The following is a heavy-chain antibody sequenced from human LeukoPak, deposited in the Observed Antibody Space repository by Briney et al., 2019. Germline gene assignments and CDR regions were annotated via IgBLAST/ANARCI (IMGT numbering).Heavy chain of an antibody. CDR1: GFTFSSYE. CDR2: ISSSGSTI. V-gene: IGHV3-48*03. Sequence: PGGSLRLSCAASGFTFSSYEMNWVRQAPGKGLEWVSHISSSGSTIYYADSVKGRFTISRDNAKNSLYLQMNSLRAEDTAVYYCARDLRAKALWELYYWGQGTLVTVSS. CDR3: ARDLRAKALWELYY. J-gene: IGHJ4*02. D-gene: IGHD1-26*01.